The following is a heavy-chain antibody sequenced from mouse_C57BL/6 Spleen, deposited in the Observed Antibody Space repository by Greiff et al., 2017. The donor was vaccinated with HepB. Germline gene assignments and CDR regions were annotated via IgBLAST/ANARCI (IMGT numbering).Heavy chain of an antibody. D-gene: IGHD1-1*01. V-gene: IGHV1-76*01. Sequence: QVHVKQSGAELVRPGASVKLSCKASGYTFTDYYINWVKQRPGQGLEWIARIYPGSGNTYYNEKFKGKATLTAEKSSSTAYMQLSSLTSEDSAVYFGARGTTVVAHYAMDYWGQGTSVTVSA. J-gene: IGHJ4*01. CDR3: ARGTTVVAHYAMDY. CDR1: GYTFTDYY. CDR2: IYPGSGNT.